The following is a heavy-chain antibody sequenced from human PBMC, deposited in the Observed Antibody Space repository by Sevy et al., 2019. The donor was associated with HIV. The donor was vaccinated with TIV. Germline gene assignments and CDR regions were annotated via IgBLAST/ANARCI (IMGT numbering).Heavy chain of an antibody. CDR3: ARDGRGISAFDI. V-gene: IGHV3-23*01. CDR1: EFTFRSHA. Sequence: GGSLRLSCTASEFTFRSHAVSWVRQAPGKGLEWVSAISGNGENTHYADSVRGRFTISRDNFKNTLYLQMNSLRAEDTALYYCARDGRGISAFDIWGQGTMVTVSS. D-gene: IGHD3-3*02. CDR2: ISGNGENT. J-gene: IGHJ3*02.